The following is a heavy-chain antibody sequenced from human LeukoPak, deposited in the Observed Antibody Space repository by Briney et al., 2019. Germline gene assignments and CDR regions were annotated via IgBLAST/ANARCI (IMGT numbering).Heavy chain of an antibody. D-gene: IGHD4-23*01. CDR2: VYTSGST. Sequence: PSETLSLTCTVSGGSISSCYWSWIRQPAGKGLEWIGRVYTSGSTNYNPSLKSRVSMSVDTSKNQFSLKLSSVTAADTAVYYCARDFTYGGNSESWGQGTLVTVSS. J-gene: IGHJ4*02. CDR3: ARDFTYGGNSES. CDR1: GGSISSCY. V-gene: IGHV4-4*07.